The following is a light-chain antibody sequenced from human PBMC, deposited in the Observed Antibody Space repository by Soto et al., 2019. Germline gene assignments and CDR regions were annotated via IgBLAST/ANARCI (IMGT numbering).Light chain of an antibody. CDR2: GNS. J-gene: IGLJ1*01. CDR3: QSYDSSLSALYV. CDR1: SANIGAGYD. Sequence: QSVLTQPPSVSRAPGHRVTISCTGSSANIGAGYDVHWYQQLPGTAPKLLIYGNSNRPSGVPDRFSGSKSGTSASLAITGLQAEDEADYYCQSYDSSLSALYVFGTGTKVTVL. V-gene: IGLV1-40*01.